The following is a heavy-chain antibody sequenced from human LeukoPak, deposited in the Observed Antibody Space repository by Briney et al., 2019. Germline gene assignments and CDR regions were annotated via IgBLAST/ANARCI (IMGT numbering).Heavy chain of an antibody. J-gene: IGHJ4*02. D-gene: IGHD6-13*01. Sequence: PGGSLRLSCAASGFTFSSYAISWVRQAPGKGLEWVSAISGSGGSTYYADSVKGRFTISRDNSKNTLYLQMNSLRAEDTAVYYCAKVLAAAVHGEDYWGQGTLVTVSS. CDR3: AKVLAAAVHGEDY. CDR2: ISGSGGST. CDR1: GFTFSSYA. V-gene: IGHV3-23*01.